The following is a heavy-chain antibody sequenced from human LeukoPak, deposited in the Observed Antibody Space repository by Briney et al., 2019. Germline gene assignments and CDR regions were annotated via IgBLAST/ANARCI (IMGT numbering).Heavy chain of an antibody. Sequence: PGGSLRLSCATSGFPFTHYGFPWVPQAPGKGLEWVAVISVDGSKRYYGDSVKGRLTISRDDPKNTGFLQMTSLTVEDTAVYYCIVVVVPSAFWHFDLWGRGTLVTVSS. CDR2: ISVDGSKR. CDR3: IVVVVPSAFWHFDL. J-gene: IGHJ2*01. D-gene: IGHD2-2*01. CDR1: GFPFTHYG. V-gene: IGHV3-33*03.